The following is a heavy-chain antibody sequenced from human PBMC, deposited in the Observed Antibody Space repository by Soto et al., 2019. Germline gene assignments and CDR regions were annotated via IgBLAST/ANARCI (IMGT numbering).Heavy chain of an antibody. V-gene: IGHV1-24*01. Sequence: ASVKVSCKVSGYTLTELSMHWLRQAPGKGLEWMGGFDPEDGETIYAQKFQGRVTMTEDTSTDTAYMELSSLRSEDTAVYYCATKAQLSGQTYYYGMDVWGQGTTVTVSS. CDR1: GYTLTELS. D-gene: IGHD3-3*01. J-gene: IGHJ6*02. CDR2: FDPEDGET. CDR3: ATKAQLSGQTYYYGMDV.